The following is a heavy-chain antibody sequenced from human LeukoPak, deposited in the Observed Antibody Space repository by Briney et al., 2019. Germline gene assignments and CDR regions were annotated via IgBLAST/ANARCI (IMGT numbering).Heavy chain of an antibody. CDR1: GGSISSSSYY. J-gene: IGHJ6*03. CDR3: AGHTCSGGSCYPWGYYYYYMDV. Sequence: SETLSLTCTVSGGSISSSSYYWGWIRQPPGKGLEWIGSIYYSGSTYYNPSLKRRVTISVDTSTNQSSLKLSSVTAADTAVYYCAGHTCSGGSCYPWGYYYYYMDVWGKGTTVTVSS. V-gene: IGHV4-39*07. D-gene: IGHD2-15*01. CDR2: IYYSGST.